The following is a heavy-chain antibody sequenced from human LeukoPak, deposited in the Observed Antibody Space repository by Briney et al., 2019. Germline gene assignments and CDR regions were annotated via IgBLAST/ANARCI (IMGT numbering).Heavy chain of an antibody. CDR1: GYSFTSYW. J-gene: IGHJ5*02. Sequence: GESLKISCKGSGYSFTSYWIGWVRQMPGEGLEWMGIIYPGDSDTRYSPSFQGQVTISADKSISTAYLQWSSLKASDTAMYYCARACSSTSCHGCFDPWGQGTLVTVSS. D-gene: IGHD2-2*01. CDR3: ARACSSTSCHGCFDP. V-gene: IGHV5-51*01. CDR2: IYPGDSDT.